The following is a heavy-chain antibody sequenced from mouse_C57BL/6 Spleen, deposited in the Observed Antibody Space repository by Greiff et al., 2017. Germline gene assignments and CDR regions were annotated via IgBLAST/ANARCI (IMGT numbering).Heavy chain of an antibody. V-gene: IGHV1-55*01. CDR1: GYTFTSYW. J-gene: IGHJ4*01. Sequence: QVQLQQSGAELVKPGASVKMSCKASGYTFTSYWITWVKQRPGQGLEWIGDIYPGSGSTNYNEKFKSKATLTVDTSSSTAYMQLSSLTSEDSAVYYCALTTVVGGAMDYWGQGTSVTVSS. D-gene: IGHD1-1*01. CDR2: IYPGSGST. CDR3: ALTTVVGGAMDY.